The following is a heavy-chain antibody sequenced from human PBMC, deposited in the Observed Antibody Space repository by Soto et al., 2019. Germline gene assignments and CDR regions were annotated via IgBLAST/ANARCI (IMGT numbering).Heavy chain of an antibody. CDR1: GFTFSSYG. CDR3: ARDLPSYSYGFDY. Sequence: QVQLVESGGGVVQPGRSLRLSCAASGFTFSSYGMHWVRQAPGKGLEWVAVIWYYGSNKYYADSVKGRFTISRDNSKNTLYLQMNSLRAEDTAVYYCARDLPSYSYGFDYWGQGTLVTVSS. D-gene: IGHD5-18*01. V-gene: IGHV3-33*01. CDR2: IWYYGSNK. J-gene: IGHJ4*02.